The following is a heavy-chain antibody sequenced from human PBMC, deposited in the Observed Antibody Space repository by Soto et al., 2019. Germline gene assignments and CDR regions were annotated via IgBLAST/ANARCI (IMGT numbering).Heavy chain of an antibody. J-gene: IGHJ6*02. CDR2: ITPIFGTT. Sequence: QVHLVQSGAEVKKPGSSVKVSCKASGGSFSNYVVTWVRQAPGQGLEWVGAITPIFGTTNYAQKFYDRVTITEDEDATTAYMELTSLRSDDTAVYYCAREDIVVYRIAYYGIDVWGQGTTVIVSS. CDR3: AREDIVVYRIAYYGIDV. V-gene: IGHV1-69*01. D-gene: IGHD3-22*01. CDR1: GGSFSNYV.